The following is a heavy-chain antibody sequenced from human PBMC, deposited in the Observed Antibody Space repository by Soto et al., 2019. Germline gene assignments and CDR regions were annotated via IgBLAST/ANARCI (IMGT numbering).Heavy chain of an antibody. CDR3: AGKPNALSYFDY. Sequence: SETLSLTCAVYGGSFSDTYWNWFRQPPGKGLEWIGEINHNTNTYYNPSLQSRITISVDTSQNQFSLKLNSVTAADTAVYFCAGKPNALSYFDYWGQGALVTVSS. CDR2: INHNTNT. D-gene: IGHD2-8*01. J-gene: IGHJ4*02. CDR1: GGSFSDTY. V-gene: IGHV4-34*01.